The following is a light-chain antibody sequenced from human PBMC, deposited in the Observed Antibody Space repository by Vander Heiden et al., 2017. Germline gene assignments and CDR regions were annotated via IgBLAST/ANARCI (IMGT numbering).Light chain of an antibody. CDR1: QGISNY. CDR3: QQYDSFPRT. Sequence: VIWMTQSPSLLSASTGDRVTISCRMSQGISNYLAWFRQKPGKAPELLIYAASTLQSGVPSRFSGSGSGTDFTLTISCLQSEDFATYYCQQYDSFPRTFGQGTKVEIK. J-gene: IGKJ1*01. V-gene: IGKV1D-8*01. CDR2: AAS.